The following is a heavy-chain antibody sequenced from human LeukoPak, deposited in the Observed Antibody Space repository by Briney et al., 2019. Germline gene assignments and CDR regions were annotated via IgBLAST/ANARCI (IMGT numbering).Heavy chain of an antibody. Sequence: KPSETLSLTCTVAGGSISGNSYYWGWIRQPPGKGLEWIGTIYYSGSTYYNPSLKSRVTISVDTSKNQFSLKLTPVTAADTAVYYCARHGGYYAYYFDYWGQGTLVTVSS. CDR1: GGSISGNSYY. CDR2: IYYSGST. V-gene: IGHV4-39*01. J-gene: IGHJ4*02. CDR3: ARHGGYYAYYFDY. D-gene: IGHD1-26*01.